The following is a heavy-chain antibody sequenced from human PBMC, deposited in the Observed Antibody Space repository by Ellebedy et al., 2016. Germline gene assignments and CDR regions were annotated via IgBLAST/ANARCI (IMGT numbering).Heavy chain of an antibody. D-gene: IGHD5/OR15-5a*01. Sequence: GGSLRLSCAASGFIFSSYSMNWVRQAPGKGLEWVASISSTGTYMYYADSVKGRFTISRDNAKNSLYLQMSSLRSEDTDIYYCSRDYPSVFTGFAFWGQGTVVIVSS. V-gene: IGHV3-21*04. CDR2: ISSTGTYM. CDR3: SRDYPSVFTGFAF. J-gene: IGHJ5*01. CDR1: GFIFSSYS.